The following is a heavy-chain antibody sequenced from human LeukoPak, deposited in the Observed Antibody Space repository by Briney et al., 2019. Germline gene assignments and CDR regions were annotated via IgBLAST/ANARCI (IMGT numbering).Heavy chain of an antibody. J-gene: IGHJ5*02. Sequence: PGGSLRLSCAASGFTFSHYYMSWIRQAPGRGLEWVSYISWDSSYTSYADSVKGRFTVSRDNAQKSLYLQMDSLRAEDTAVYYCARDRSISWFDPWGQGTLVTVSS. D-gene: IGHD3-3*02. V-gene: IGHV3-11*06. CDR2: ISWDSSYT. CDR3: ARDRSISWFDP. CDR1: GFTFSHYY.